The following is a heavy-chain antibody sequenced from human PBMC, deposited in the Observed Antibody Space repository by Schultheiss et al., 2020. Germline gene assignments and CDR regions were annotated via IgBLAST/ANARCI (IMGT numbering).Heavy chain of an antibody. J-gene: IGHJ4*02. CDR3: AKSEGYCSGTSCPTHFDY. D-gene: IGHD2-2*01. CDR1: GFTFSSYG. Sequence: GGSLRLSCAASGFTFSSYGMHWVRQAPGKGLEWVAVISYDGSNKYYADSVKGRFTISRDNSKNTLYLQMNSLRAEDTAVYYCAKSEGYCSGTSCPTHFDYWGQGTLVTVSS. CDR2: ISYDGSNK. V-gene: IGHV3-30*18.